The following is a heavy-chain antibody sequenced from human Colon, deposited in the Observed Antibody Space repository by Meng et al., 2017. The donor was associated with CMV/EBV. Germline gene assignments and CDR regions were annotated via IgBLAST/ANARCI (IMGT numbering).Heavy chain of an antibody. CDR1: GFTFSADY. CDR3: TREGGAKRFDS. J-gene: IGHJ4*02. Sequence: VHLVECGGDLVKPGGALGLSWASSGFTFSADYMHWVRQAPGKGVEWISYVSRDSAIYTKYADSVRGRFTVSRDNAKNSLYLQMNNLRAEDTAVYYCTREGGAKRFDSWGQGTLVTVSS. D-gene: IGHD3-16*01. CDR2: VSRDSAIYT. V-gene: IGHV3-11*06.